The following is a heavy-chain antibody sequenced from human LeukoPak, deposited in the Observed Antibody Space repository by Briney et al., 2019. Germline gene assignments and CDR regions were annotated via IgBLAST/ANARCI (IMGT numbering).Heavy chain of an antibody. V-gene: IGHV1-69*05. CDR2: FIPIFGTA. CDR1: GGTFNSYA. CDR3: ARARSPSSGYLLRDHNWFDP. Sequence: SVKVSCKASGGTFNSYAISWVRQAPGQGLEWMGGFIPIFGTANYAQKVQGRVTITTDESTTTAYMELSSLRSEDTAVYYCARARSPSSGYLLRDHNWFDPWGQGTLVTVSS. D-gene: IGHD3-22*01. J-gene: IGHJ5*02.